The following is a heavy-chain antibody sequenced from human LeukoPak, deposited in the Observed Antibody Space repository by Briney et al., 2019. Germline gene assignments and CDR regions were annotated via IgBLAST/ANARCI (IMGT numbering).Heavy chain of an antibody. CDR3: ARGRLPITMIVVVPPRYFDY. Sequence: SETLSLTCTVSGGSITSYYWSWIRQPAGKGLEWIGRIYFSGSTDYNPSLKSRVTMSVDTSKNQFSLKLSSVTAADTAVYYCARGRLPITMIVVVPPRYFDYWGQGTLVTVSS. CDR2: IYFSGST. J-gene: IGHJ4*02. V-gene: IGHV4-4*07. D-gene: IGHD3-22*01. CDR1: GGSITSYY.